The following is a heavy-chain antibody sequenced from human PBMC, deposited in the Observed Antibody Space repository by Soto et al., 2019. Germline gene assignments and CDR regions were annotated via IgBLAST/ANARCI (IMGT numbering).Heavy chain of an antibody. CDR2: IWYDGSNK. D-gene: IGHD6-13*01. V-gene: IGHV3-33*01. CDR3: ARDYGGSWTLMYYFDY. J-gene: IGHJ4*02. CDR1: GFTFSSYG. Sequence: QVQLVESGGGVVQPGRSLRLSCAASGFTFSSYGMHWVRQAPGKGLEWVAVIWYDGSNKYYADSVKGRFTISRDNSKNXLYLQMNSLRAEDTAVYYCARDYGGSWTLMYYFDYWGQGTLVTVSS.